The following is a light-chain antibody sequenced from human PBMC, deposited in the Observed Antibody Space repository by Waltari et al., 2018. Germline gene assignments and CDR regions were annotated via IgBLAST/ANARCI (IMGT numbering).Light chain of an antibody. CDR1: QSLFYSSSNKNF. Sequence: DIVMTQSPESLAVSRGERATFNCTSSQSLFYSSSNKNFLAWYQQRPGQPPRLLIYWASARESGVPDRFSGSGSGTDFTLAISSLQSEDFAVYYCQQYYEWPLTFGGGTKVEIK. CDR2: WAS. CDR3: QQYYEWPLT. V-gene: IGKV4-1*01. J-gene: IGKJ4*01.